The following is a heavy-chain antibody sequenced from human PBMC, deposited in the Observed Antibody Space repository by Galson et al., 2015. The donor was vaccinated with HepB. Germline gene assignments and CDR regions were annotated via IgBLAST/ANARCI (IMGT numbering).Heavy chain of an antibody. J-gene: IGHJ6*03. D-gene: IGHD3-22*01. V-gene: IGHV3-30-3*01. Sequence: SLRLSCAASGFTFSHYAMHWVRQAPGKGLEWVTVISYDGTDDSYADSVEGRFTVSRDNSKNTLYLQMNSLRGEDTAVYYCARDSSYNYGYFNYYYYMDVWGKGTTVTVSS. CDR2: ISYDGTDD. CDR3: ARDSSYNYGYFNYYYYMDV. CDR1: GFTFSHYA.